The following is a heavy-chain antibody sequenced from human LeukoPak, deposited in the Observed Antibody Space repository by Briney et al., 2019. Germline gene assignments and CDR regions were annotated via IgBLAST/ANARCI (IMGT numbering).Heavy chain of an antibody. CDR3: ARYGKSLRGHNWFDP. CDR1: GYTFTGYY. V-gene: IGHV1-2*02. J-gene: IGHJ5*02. CDR2: INPNSGGT. D-gene: IGHD4-17*01. Sequence: HGASVKVSCKASGYTFTGYYMHWVRQAPGQGLEWMGWINPNSGGTNYAQKFQGRVTMTRDTSISTAYMELSRLRSDDTAVYYCARYGKSLRGHNWFDPWGQGTLVTVSS.